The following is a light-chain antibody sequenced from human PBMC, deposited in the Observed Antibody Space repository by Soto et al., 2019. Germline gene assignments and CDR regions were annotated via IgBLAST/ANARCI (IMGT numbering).Light chain of an antibody. V-gene: IGLV2-8*01. Sequence: SALSQPPSASWSPGQSVTIPRTGTSRHVGAYDFISWYQQHQCTAPKLILFAINKRPSEVPDRFSGSKSGNTASLTISGLQAEDEADYYCSSFAGSNNFPYVLGTGTKVTVL. J-gene: IGLJ1*01. CDR1: SRHVGAYDF. CDR3: SSFAGSNNFPYV. CDR2: AIN.